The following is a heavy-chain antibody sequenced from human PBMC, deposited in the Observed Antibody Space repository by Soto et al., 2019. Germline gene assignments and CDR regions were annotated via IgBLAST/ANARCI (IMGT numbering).Heavy chain of an antibody. J-gene: IGHJ4*02. CDR1: GGSISSYY. D-gene: IGHD5-18*01. CDR2: IYYIGSA. Sequence: SETLSLTCTVSGGSISSYYWSWIRQPPGKGLEWIGYIYYIGSANYNPSLKSRFTLSVDTSKNQFSLKLSSVTAADTAVYYCARLGTAMVTVWGQGTLVTVSS. CDR3: ARLGTAMVTV. V-gene: IGHV4-59*08.